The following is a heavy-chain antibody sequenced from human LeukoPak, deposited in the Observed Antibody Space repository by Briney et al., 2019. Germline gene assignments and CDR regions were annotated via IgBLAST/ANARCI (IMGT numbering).Heavy chain of an antibody. D-gene: IGHD3-10*01. V-gene: IGHV3-30*02. Sequence: GGSLRLSCAASGFTFSSYGMHWVRQAPGKGLEWVAFIRYDGSNKYYADSVKGRFTISRDNAKNSLYLQMNSLRAEDTAVYYCARDGYHYYGSGTYFGYYYMDVWGKGTTVTISS. CDR2: IRYDGSNK. J-gene: IGHJ6*03. CDR3: ARDGYHYYGSGTYFGYYYMDV. CDR1: GFTFSSYG.